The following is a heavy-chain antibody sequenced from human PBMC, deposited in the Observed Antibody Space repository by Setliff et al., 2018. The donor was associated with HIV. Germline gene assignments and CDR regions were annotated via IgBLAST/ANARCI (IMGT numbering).Heavy chain of an antibody. V-gene: IGHV4-59*01. CDR1: GGPITSYY. Sequence: SETLSLTCTVSGGPITSYYWSWIRQPPGKGLEWIGYIYYGGSTNYNPSLRSRLTISVDTSKNQFSLKLSSVTAADTAVYYCARFRVERRLSNWFDPWGQGTLVTVSS. CDR2: IYYGGST. J-gene: IGHJ5*02. D-gene: IGHD1-1*01. CDR3: ARFRVERRLSNWFDP.